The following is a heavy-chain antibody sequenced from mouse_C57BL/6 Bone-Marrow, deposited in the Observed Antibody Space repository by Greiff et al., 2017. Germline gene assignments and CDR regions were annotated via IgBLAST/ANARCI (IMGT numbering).Heavy chain of an antibody. CDR1: GYTFTDYN. CDR2: INPNNGGT. V-gene: IGHV1-22*01. Sequence: EVQLQQSGPELVKPGASVKMSCKASGYTFTDYNMHWVKQSHGKSLEWIGYINPNNGGTSYNQKFKGKATLTVNKSSSTAYMELRSLTSEDSAVYYCARRAIYDGYGGFAYWGQGTLVTVSA. D-gene: IGHD2-3*01. CDR3: ARRAIYDGYGGFAY. J-gene: IGHJ3*01.